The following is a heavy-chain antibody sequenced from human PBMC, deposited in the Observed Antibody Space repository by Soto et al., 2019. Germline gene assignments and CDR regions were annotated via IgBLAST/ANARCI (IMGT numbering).Heavy chain of an antibody. CDR2: LYYTGST. Sequence: QVRLQESGPGQVKPSETLSLICTVSGGSVTSDDYYWSWIRQPPGRGLEWIGYLYYTGSTNYNPSLKSRVTISVDTSRNQFSLKLNSVTAADTAIYYCAREFSNSPEAFDSWGQGSLVTVSS. CDR3: AREFSNSPEAFDS. V-gene: IGHV4-61*08. D-gene: IGHD6-6*01. J-gene: IGHJ4*02. CDR1: GGSVTSDDYY.